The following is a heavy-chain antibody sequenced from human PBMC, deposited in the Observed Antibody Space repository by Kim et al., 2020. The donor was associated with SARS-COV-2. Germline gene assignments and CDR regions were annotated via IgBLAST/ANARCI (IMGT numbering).Heavy chain of an antibody. CDR3: AREPSSGWNYYYYYYMDV. J-gene: IGHJ6*03. D-gene: IGHD6-19*01. Sequence: VEGRFTISRDNAKNSLYLQMNRLRAEDTAVYYCAREPSSGWNYYYYYYMDVWGKGTTVTVSS. V-gene: IGHV3-48*03.